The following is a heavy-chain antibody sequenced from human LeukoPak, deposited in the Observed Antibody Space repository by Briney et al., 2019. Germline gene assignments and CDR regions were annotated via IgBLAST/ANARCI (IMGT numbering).Heavy chain of an antibody. J-gene: IGHJ6*03. D-gene: IGHD1-26*01. CDR2: INAYNGNT. CDR1: GYTVTSSV. Sequence: ASVKASCKASGYTVTSSVISWVGQSPGQGLEWMGWINAYNGNTNYQQKHQGRVNMTTHTSARTAYMELRSLRSDDTAVYYCARTTNSYYYYYYIDVWGKGTTVTVSS. CDR3: ARTTNSYYYYYYIDV. V-gene: IGHV1-18*01.